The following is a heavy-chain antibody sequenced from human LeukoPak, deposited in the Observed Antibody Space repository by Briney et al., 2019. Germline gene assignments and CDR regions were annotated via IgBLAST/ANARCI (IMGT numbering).Heavy chain of an antibody. Sequence: SETLSLTCTVTGGSISSYYWSWIRQPPGKGLEWIGYIYYSGSTNYNPSLKGRVTISVDTSKNQFSLKLSSVTAADTAVYYCAGGIAAALSGDLWGRGTLVTVSS. CDR3: AGGIAAALSGDL. J-gene: IGHJ2*01. CDR2: IYYSGST. CDR1: GGSISSYY. D-gene: IGHD6-13*01. V-gene: IGHV4-59*01.